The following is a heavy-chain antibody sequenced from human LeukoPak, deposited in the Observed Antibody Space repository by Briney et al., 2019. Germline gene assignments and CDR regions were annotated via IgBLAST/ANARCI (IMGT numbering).Heavy chain of an antibody. CDR3: ARGLTSAYDFNWFDS. J-gene: IGHJ5*01. V-gene: IGHV4-4*07. D-gene: IGHD2/OR15-2a*01. CDR1: GGSISSHY. Sequence: SETLSLTCTVSGGSISSHYWAWIRQSAGKGLEWIGRINTSGSTRYSPSLNSRVTMSVDTSKNQISLNLISVTAADTAVYYCARGLTSAYDFNWFDSWGQGTLVTVSS. CDR2: INTSGST.